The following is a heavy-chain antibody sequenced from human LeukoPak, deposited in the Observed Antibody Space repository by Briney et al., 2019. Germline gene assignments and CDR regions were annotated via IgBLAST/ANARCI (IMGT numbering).Heavy chain of an antibody. CDR1: GGSILTTNW. D-gene: IGHD1-26*01. V-gene: IGHV4-4*02. CDR3: TRESGAFSPFGF. CDR2: VHLSGAS. Sequence: SGTLSLTCAVSGGSILTTNWWSWVRQPPGKGLEWIGEVHLSGASNYNPSLKSRVNMSIDKSKNQLSLELTSVTAADTAIYYCTRESGAFSPFGFWGQGTLGTVSS. J-gene: IGHJ4*02.